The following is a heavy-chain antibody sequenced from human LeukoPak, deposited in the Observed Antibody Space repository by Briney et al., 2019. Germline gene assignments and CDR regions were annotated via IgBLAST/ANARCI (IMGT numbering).Heavy chain of an antibody. Sequence: ASVKVSCKASGYTFTVYYMHWVRQAPGQGLEWMGIVNPSGGSTTYAQKFQGRVTMTRDTSTSTVYMELTSLRSEDTAVYYCARDTCGGDCYPDSDYHYGMDVWGQGTTVTVSS. CDR3: ARDTCGGDCYPDSDYHYGMDV. CDR2: VNPSGGST. CDR1: GYTFTVYY. D-gene: IGHD2-21*02. V-gene: IGHV1-46*01. J-gene: IGHJ6*02.